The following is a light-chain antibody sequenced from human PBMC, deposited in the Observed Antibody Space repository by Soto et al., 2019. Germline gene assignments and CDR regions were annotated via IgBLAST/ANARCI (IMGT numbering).Light chain of an antibody. V-gene: IGKV1-39*01. CDR1: QSISSY. CDR3: QQSYSTPYT. J-gene: IGKJ2*01. CDR2: AAS. Sequence: DIQMTQSPSSLSASVGDRVTITCRASQSISSYLNWYQQKPGKAPKLLIYAASSLQSCVPSRFSGSGSWTDFTLTISNLQPEDFATYYCQQSYSTPYTFGQGTKLEIK.